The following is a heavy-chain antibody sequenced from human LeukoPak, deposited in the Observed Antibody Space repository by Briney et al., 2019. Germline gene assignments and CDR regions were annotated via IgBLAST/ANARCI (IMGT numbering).Heavy chain of an antibody. D-gene: IGHD1-26*01. CDR2: IYYTGST. CDR1: GGSISITNYY. CDR3: ARGGNYWPQWWFDP. V-gene: IGHV4-61*01. J-gene: IGHJ5*02. Sequence: SETLSLTCTVSGGSISITNYYWSWIRQPPGKGLEWIGYIYYTGSTSYNPSLKSRVTMSLDASKNQFSLELNSVTPADTAVYYCARGGNYWPQWWFDPWGRGTLVSVSS.